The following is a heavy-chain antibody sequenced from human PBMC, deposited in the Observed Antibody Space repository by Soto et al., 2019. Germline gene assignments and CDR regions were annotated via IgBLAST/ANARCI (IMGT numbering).Heavy chain of an antibody. CDR3: ARVMWSYCSSTSCYTYGMDV. V-gene: IGHV1-2*02. Sequence: ASLKVSCKASGYTFTGYYMHWVRQAPGQGLEWMGWINPNSGGTNYAQKFQGRVTMTRDTSISTAYMELSRLRSDDTAVYYCARVMWSYCSSTSCYTYGMDVWGQGTTVTVSS. CDR1: GYTFTGYY. J-gene: IGHJ6*02. D-gene: IGHD2-2*02. CDR2: INPNSGGT.